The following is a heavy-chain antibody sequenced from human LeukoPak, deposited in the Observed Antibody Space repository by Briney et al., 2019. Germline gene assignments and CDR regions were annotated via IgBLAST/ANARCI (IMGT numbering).Heavy chain of an antibody. D-gene: IGHD1-26*01. Sequence: EASVKVSCKASGYTFTGYYMHWVRQAPGQGREWMGRINPNSGGTNYAQKFQGRVTMTRDTSISTAYMELSRLRSDDTAVYYCARGGVKWELLLDSWGQGTLVTVSS. CDR2: INPNSGGT. V-gene: IGHV1-2*06. CDR3: ARGGVKWELLLDS. J-gene: IGHJ5*01. CDR1: GYTFTGYY.